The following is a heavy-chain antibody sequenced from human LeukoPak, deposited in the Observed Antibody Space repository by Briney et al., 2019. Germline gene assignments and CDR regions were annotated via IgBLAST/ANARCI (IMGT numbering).Heavy chain of an antibody. Sequence: SETLSLTCAVYGGSFSGYDRTWVRQSPGRGLEWIGEINHSGSTNYIPSLKSRFTMSVDTSKNQFSLKLSSVTAADTAVYYCARPLTGTSFDSWGQGTLVTVFS. D-gene: IGHD7-27*01. CDR1: GGSFSGYD. J-gene: IGHJ4*02. V-gene: IGHV4-34*01. CDR2: INHSGST. CDR3: ARPLTGTSFDS.